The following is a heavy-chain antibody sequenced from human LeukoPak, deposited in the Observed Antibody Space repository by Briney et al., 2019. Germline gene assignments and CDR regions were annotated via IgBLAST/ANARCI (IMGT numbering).Heavy chain of an antibody. V-gene: IGHV1-18*04. CDR3: ARDYAYCGGDCYLGY. CDR1: GYTFAGYY. CDR2: ISAYNGNT. J-gene: IGHJ4*02. D-gene: IGHD2-21*02. Sequence: ASVKVSCKASGYTFAGYYMHWVRQAPGQGLEWMGWISAYNGNTNYAQKLQGRVTITTDTSTSTAYMELRSLRSDDTAVYYCARDYAYCGGDCYLGYWGQGTLVTVSS.